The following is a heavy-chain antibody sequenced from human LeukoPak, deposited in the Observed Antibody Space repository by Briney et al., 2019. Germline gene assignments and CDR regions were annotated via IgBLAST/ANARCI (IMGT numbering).Heavy chain of an antibody. CDR3: AKDPYGTRYFDY. V-gene: IGHV3-23*01. Sequence: GGSLRLSCAASGFTFSSYAMSWVRQAPGKGLEWVSAISGSGGSTYYADSVKGRFTISRDNSENTLYLQMNSLRAEDTAVYYCAKDPYGTRYFDYWGQGTLVTAS. CDR2: ISGSGGST. D-gene: IGHD2-2*01. J-gene: IGHJ4*02. CDR1: GFTFSSYA.